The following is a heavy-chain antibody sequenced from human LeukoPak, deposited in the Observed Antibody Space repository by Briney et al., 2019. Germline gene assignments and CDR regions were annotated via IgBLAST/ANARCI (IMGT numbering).Heavy chain of an antibody. D-gene: IGHD2-15*01. CDR2: IYTSGST. V-gene: IGHV4-4*07. J-gene: IGHJ5*02. CDR3: ARDLGYCSGGSCYSGWFDP. CDR1: GGSISSYY. Sequence: PSETLSLTCTVSGGSISSYYWSWIRQPAGKGLEWIGRIYTSGSTNYNPSLKSRVTMSVDTSKNQFSLKLSSVTAADTAVYYCARDLGYCSGGSCYSGWFDPWGQGTLVTVSS.